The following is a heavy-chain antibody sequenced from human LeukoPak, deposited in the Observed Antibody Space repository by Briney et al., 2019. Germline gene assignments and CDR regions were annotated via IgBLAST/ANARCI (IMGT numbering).Heavy chain of an antibody. Sequence: WGSLRLSCAPSGFIFSSFWRSWLRHAPGKGLEWVGNIKQDGSEKSYVDSVKGRFSISRDNAKKSMYLQMNSLRAEDMAVYYCARENLGSGTYYFDHWGQGTLVTVSS. CDR3: ARENLGSGTYYFDH. CDR2: IKQDGSEK. V-gene: IGHV3-7*03. CDR1: GFIFSSFW. D-gene: IGHD3-10*01. J-gene: IGHJ4*02.